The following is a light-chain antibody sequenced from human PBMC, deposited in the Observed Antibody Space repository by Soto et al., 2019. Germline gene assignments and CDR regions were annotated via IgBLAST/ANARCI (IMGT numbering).Light chain of an antibody. V-gene: IGKV1-5*01. CDR1: QSISTW. CDR3: QQYSSSSPT. J-gene: IGKJ2*01. CDR2: GAS. Sequence: DIQMTQSPSTLSASVGDRVTITCRASQSISTWLAWYQQKPGKAPKLLIYGASSLESGVPSRFSGSGSVTECTLIIDSLQPDDFATYYCQQYSSSSPTFGQGTKLGIK.